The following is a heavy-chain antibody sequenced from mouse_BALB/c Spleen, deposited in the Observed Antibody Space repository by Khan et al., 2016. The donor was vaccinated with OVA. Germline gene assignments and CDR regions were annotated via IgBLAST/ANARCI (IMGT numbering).Heavy chain of an antibody. D-gene: IGHD2-4*01. CDR3: ARRGYDYGRGAWFAY. CDR2: IWSAGST. CDR1: GFSLTNYS. V-gene: IGHV2-2*01. J-gene: IGHJ3*01. Sequence: VELVESGPGLVQPSQSLSITCTVSGFSLTNYSVHWVRQSPGKGLEWLGVIWSAGSTDYNADFISRLSISKDNSRSQVFFKMNSMQPHETAIYYWARRGYDYGRGAWFAYWGQGTLVTVSA.